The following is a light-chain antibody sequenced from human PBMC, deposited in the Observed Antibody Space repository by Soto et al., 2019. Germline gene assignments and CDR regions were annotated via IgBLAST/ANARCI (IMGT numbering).Light chain of an antibody. J-gene: IGKJ3*01. CDR1: QSLLHSNGYNY. Sequence: DIVMTQSPLSLPVTPGEPASISCRSSQSLLHSNGYNYLDWYLQKPGQSPQLLIYLGSNRASGVPDRFSGSGSGTDFTLKISRVEAEDVGVYYCMQALASGFTFGPGTKVDIK. V-gene: IGKV2-28*01. CDR2: LGS. CDR3: MQALASGFT.